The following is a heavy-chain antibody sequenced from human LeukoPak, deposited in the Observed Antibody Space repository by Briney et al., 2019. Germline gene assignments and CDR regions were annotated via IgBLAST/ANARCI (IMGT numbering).Heavy chain of an antibody. CDR3: ARQYCGGDCYLPYYFDY. Sequence: PSETLSLTCTVSGGSLGPCYYWGWIRQPPGQGLEGIGTFYYGGTTFYSPSLKSRVTISGDTSKDQFSLKLSSVTAADTAVYYCARQYCGGDCYLPYYFDYWGQGTLVTVSS. CDR2: FYYGGTT. V-gene: IGHV4-39*01. D-gene: IGHD2-21*02. J-gene: IGHJ4*02. CDR1: GGSLGPCYY.